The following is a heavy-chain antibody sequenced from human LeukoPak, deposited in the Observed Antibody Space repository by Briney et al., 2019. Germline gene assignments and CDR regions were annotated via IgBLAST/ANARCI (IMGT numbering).Heavy chain of an antibody. Sequence: GGSLRLSCAASGFTFSNSWMIWVRQAPGKGLECVATIKPDGSAQYYVDSVKGRFTISRDNAKNSLFLQINSLRAEDTAVYYCANGGTYSSGPWGQGTLVTVSS. CDR3: ANGGTYSSGP. J-gene: IGHJ5*02. V-gene: IGHV3-7*01. CDR2: IKPDGSAQ. D-gene: IGHD3-22*01. CDR1: GFTFSNSW.